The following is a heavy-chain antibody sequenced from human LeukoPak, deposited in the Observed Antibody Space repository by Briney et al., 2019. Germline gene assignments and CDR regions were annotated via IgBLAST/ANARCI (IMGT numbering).Heavy chain of an antibody. J-gene: IGHJ4*01. Sequence: SETLSLTCTVSGGSIGNFFWSWIRQSPGEGLEWIGFIYENGRTSYNPSLKSRVTISVDMSKNQFSLRLTSKTAADTAVYYCARDWELGHWGRGILVTVTS. CDR1: GGSIGNFF. CDR2: IYENGRT. CDR3: ARDWELGH. D-gene: IGHD1-26*01. V-gene: IGHV4-59*01.